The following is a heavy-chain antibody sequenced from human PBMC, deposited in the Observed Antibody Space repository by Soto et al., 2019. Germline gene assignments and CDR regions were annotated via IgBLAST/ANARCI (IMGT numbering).Heavy chain of an antibody. CDR1: GFTFSNAW. CDR2: IKSKTDGGTT. D-gene: IGHD3-22*01. V-gene: IGHV3-15*01. Sequence: LRLSCAASGFTFSNAWMSWVRQAPGKGLEWVGRIKSKTDGGTTDYAAPVKGRFTISRDDSKNTLYLQMNSLKTEDTAVYYCTTVLPYDSSGYTLMAYYYYGMDVWGQGTTVTVSS. J-gene: IGHJ6*02. CDR3: TTVLPYDSSGYTLMAYYYYGMDV.